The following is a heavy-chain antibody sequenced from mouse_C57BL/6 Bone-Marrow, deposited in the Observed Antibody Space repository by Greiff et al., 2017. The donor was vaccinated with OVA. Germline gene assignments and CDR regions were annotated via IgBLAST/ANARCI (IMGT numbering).Heavy chain of an antibody. CDR3: AREGYYSNFYWYFDV. J-gene: IGHJ1*03. V-gene: IGHV3-5*01. Sequence: EVKLVESGPGLVKPSQTVFLTCTVTGISITTGNYRWSWIRQFPGNKLEWIGYIYYSGTITYNPSLTSRTTITRDTPKNQFFLEMNSLTAEDTATYYCAREGYYSNFYWYFDVWGTGTTVTVSS. CDR1: GISITTGNYR. D-gene: IGHD2-5*01. CDR2: IYYSGTI.